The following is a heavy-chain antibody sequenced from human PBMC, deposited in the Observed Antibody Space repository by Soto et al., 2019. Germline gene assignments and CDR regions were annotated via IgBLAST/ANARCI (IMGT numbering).Heavy chain of an antibody. CDR2: MNPGRGDT. D-gene: IGHD3-16*01. J-gene: IGHJ5*02. V-gene: IGHV1-8*01. CDR1: GYTFPDND. Sequence: SSVKVSCKASGYTFPDNDLSWVRQATGQGFEWMGWMNPGRGDTGYAQKFQGRVTMTRDISIATADMELSSLRSDYPAIYYCARMETFGSLNWFDPWGQGAVVTVS. CDR3: ARMETFGSLNWFDP.